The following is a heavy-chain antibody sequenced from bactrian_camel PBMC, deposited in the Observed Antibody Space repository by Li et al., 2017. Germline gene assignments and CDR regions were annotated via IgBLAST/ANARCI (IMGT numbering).Heavy chain of an antibody. V-gene: IGHV3S40*01. CDR3: AADLGRCPPGTWYLGF. CDR1: GFTFSSYD. D-gene: IGHD2*01. CDR2: INGGGGST. Sequence: DVQLVESGGGSAQPGGSLRLSCAASGFTFSSYDMSWVRQAPGKGLEWVSAINGGGGSTHYADSVKGRFTISKDDSTYTAYLQMNSLKPEDTAMYNCAADLGRCPPGTWYLGFWRQGTQVTVS. J-gene: IGHJ6*01.